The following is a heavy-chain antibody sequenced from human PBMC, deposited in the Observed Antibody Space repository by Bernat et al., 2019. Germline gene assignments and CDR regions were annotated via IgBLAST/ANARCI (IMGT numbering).Heavy chain of an antibody. V-gene: IGHV7-4-1*02. D-gene: IGHD1-1*01. Sequence: QVQLVQSGSELKKPGASVKVSCKASGYTFTSYAMNWVRQAPGQGLEWMGWINTNTGNPTYAQGFTGRFVFSLDTSVSTAYLQISSLKAEDTAVYYCASNKVLIHNPYYYMDVWGKGTTVTVSS. J-gene: IGHJ6*03. CDR2: INTNTGNP. CDR1: GYTFTSYA. CDR3: ASNKVLIHNPYYYMDV.